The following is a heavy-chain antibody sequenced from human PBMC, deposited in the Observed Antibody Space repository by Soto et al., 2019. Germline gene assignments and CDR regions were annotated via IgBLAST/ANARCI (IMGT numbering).Heavy chain of an antibody. CDR1: GGTFSSYA. Sequence: QVQLVQSGAEVKKPGSSVKVSCKASGGTFSSYAISWVRQAPGQGLEWMGGIIPIFGTANYAQKFQGRVTITADESTSTAYMELSSLRSEDTAVYYCARDEGSIAARPYYYGMDVWGQGTTVIVSS. D-gene: IGHD6-6*01. J-gene: IGHJ6*02. V-gene: IGHV1-69*01. CDR2: IIPIFGTA. CDR3: ARDEGSIAARPYYYGMDV.